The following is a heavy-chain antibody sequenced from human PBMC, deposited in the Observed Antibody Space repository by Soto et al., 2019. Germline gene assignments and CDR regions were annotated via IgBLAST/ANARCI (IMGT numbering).Heavy chain of an antibody. CDR1: GIMSSGYG. D-gene: IGHD6-25*01. J-gene: IGHJ4*02. Sequence: QEQVVQSGPAMKEPGSSVKVSCRASGIMSSGYGFSWVRQAPGQGLEWVGRISPILDSTHYAQNLQGRVSITVDKSTDTAYLEVTSLRLEDTAIYFCATMKRARLDSWGRGTVVTVSS. CDR2: ISPILDST. V-gene: IGHV1-69*09. CDR3: ATMKRARLDS.